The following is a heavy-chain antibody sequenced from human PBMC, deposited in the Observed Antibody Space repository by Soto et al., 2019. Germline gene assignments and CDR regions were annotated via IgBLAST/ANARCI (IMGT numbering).Heavy chain of an antibody. CDR3: ARDPTYYDILIDFDY. D-gene: IGHD3-9*01. Sequence: GGSLRLSCAASGFTFSSYSMNWVRQAPGKGLEWVSSISSSSSYIYYADSVKGRFTISRDNAKNSLYLQMNSLRAEDTAVYYCARDPTYYDILIDFDYWGQGTLVTVSS. CDR2: ISSSSSYI. CDR1: GFTFSSYS. J-gene: IGHJ4*02. V-gene: IGHV3-21*01.